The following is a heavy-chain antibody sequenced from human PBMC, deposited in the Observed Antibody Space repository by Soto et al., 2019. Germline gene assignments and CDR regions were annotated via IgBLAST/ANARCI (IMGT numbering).Heavy chain of an antibody. CDR1: GGYISSYY. Sequence: SETLSLTCTVSGGYISSYYWSWIRQPPGKGLEWIGYIYYSGSTNYNPSLKSRVTISVDTSKNQFSLKLSSVTAADTAVYYCARVPDYGDFGSWFDPWGQGTLVTVSS. J-gene: IGHJ5*02. CDR3: ARVPDYGDFGSWFDP. CDR2: IYYSGST. V-gene: IGHV4-59*01. D-gene: IGHD4-17*01.